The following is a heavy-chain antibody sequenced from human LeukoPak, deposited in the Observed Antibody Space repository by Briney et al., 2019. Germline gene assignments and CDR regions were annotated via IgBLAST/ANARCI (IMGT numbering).Heavy chain of an antibody. Sequence: PGGSLRLSCAVSGFSVDYTYMTWVRQAPGEGLEWVSIIYSGDSTYYADSVKGRFTISRHNSKNTLYLQMNSLRLDDTAVYYCAREGVVGAFDIWGQGTMVTVSS. V-gene: IGHV3-53*04. CDR3: AREGVVGAFDI. D-gene: IGHD2-15*01. CDR2: IYSGDST. CDR1: GFSVDYTY. J-gene: IGHJ3*02.